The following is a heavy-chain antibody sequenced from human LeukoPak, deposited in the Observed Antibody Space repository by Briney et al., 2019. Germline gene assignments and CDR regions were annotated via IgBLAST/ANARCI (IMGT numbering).Heavy chain of an antibody. J-gene: IGHJ6*04. V-gene: IGHV1-69*13. CDR1: GGTFSSYA. CDR3: ITPDKPLGYCSGGSCSLGCS. D-gene: IGHD2-15*01. Sequence: GASVKVSCKASGGTFSSYAISWVRQAPGQGLEWMGGIIPIFGTANYAQKFQGRVTITADESTSTAYMELSSLRSEDTAVYCCITPDKPLGYCSGGSCSLGCSWGKGTTVTISS. CDR2: IIPIFGTA.